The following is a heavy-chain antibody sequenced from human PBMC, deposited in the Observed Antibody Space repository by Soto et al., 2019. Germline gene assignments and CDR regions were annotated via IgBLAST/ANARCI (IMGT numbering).Heavy chain of an antibody. CDR1: GYSFTSYW. V-gene: IGHV5-51*01. D-gene: IGHD6-19*01. CDR3: ARLPLKEIAVAGLDY. Sequence: PGESLKISCKGSGYSFTSYWIGWVRQMPGKGLEWMGIIYPGDSDTRYSPSFQGQATISADKSIGTAYLQWSSLKASDTAMYYCARLPLKEIAVAGLDYWGQGTLVTVSS. CDR2: IYPGDSDT. J-gene: IGHJ4*02.